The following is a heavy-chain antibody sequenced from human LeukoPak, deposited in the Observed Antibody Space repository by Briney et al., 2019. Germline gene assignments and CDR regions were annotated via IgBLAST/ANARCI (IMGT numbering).Heavy chain of an antibody. D-gene: IGHD3-10*01. CDR1: GDSISSYF. V-gene: IGHV4-59*01. CDR2: IYYNERS. J-gene: IGHJ4*02. CDR3: ARLNRFGEIFADY. Sequence: SETLSLTCTVSGDSISSYFWSWIRQPPGKGLEWIGYIYYNERSNYNPSLRSRVTISIDTSKNQFSLRLNSVTPADTAVYYCARLNRFGEIFADYWGQGTLVTVSS.